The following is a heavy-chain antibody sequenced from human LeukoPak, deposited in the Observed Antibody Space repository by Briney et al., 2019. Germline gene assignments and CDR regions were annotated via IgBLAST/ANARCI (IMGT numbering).Heavy chain of an antibody. Sequence: GGSLRLSCAASGFTFSSYSMNWVRQAPGKGLEWVSSISSSSSYIYYADSVKGRFTISRDNAKNSLYLQMNSLRAEDTAVYYCARDYDILTGYYYYGMDVWGQGATVTVSS. CDR2: ISSSSSYI. J-gene: IGHJ6*02. D-gene: IGHD3-9*01. CDR1: GFTFSSYS. V-gene: IGHV3-21*01. CDR3: ARDYDILTGYYYYGMDV.